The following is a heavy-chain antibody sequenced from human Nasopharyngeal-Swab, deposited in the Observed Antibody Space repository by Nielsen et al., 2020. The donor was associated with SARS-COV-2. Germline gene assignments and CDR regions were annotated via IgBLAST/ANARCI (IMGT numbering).Heavy chain of an antibody. CDR3: ARGNNWSAIGGHFDH. D-gene: IGHD1-1*01. J-gene: IGHJ4*02. V-gene: IGHV1-69*13. Sequence: SVKVSFKASGATFINYAISWVRQAPGQRLDWMGGFIPLFGSPNYAQRFQGRLTITADESTSTAYMELSSLRSEDTAVYYCARGNNWSAIGGHFDHWGQGTLVAVAS. CDR2: FIPLFGSP. CDR1: GATFINYA.